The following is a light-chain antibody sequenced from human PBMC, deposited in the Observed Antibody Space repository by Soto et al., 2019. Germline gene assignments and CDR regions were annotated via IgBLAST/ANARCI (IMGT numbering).Light chain of an antibody. CDR2: GNN. CDR3: QSYDSSLSGYV. Sequence: QPVLTQPPSVSGAPGQRVTISCIGSSSNIGAGYDVHWYQQLPGTAPKLLIYGNNNRPSGVPDRFSGSKSGTSASLAITGLQAEDEADYYCQSYDSSLSGYVFGTGTKLTVL. V-gene: IGLV1-40*01. J-gene: IGLJ1*01. CDR1: SSNIGAGYD.